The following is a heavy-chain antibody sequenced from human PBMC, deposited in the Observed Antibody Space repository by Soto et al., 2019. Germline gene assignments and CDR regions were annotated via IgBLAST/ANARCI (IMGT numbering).Heavy chain of an antibody. CDR2: IFSNDEK. V-gene: IGHV2-26*01. Sequence: VSGPTLVNPTETLTLTCTVSGFSLSNARMGVSWIRQPPGKALEWLAHIFSNDEKSYSTSLKSRLTISKDTSKSQVVLTMTNMDPVDTATYYCARIIVGATRHYYYGMDVWGQGTTVTVSS. J-gene: IGHJ6*02. D-gene: IGHD1-26*01. CDR3: ARIIVGATRHYYYGMDV. CDR1: GFSLSNARMG.